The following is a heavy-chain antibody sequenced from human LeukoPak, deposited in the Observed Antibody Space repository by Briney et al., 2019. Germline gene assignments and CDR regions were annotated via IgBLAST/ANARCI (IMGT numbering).Heavy chain of an antibody. CDR3: AKAWGYYYDSSGYWKD. CDR2: ISGSGGST. V-gene: IGHV3-23*01. Sequence: GGSLRLSCAASGFTFSSYAMSWVRQAPGKGLEWVSAISGSGGSTYYADSVKGRFTISRGNSKNTLYLQMNSLRAEDTAVYYCAKAWGYYYDSSGYWKDWGQGTLVTVSS. CDR1: GFTFSSYA. J-gene: IGHJ4*02. D-gene: IGHD3-22*01.